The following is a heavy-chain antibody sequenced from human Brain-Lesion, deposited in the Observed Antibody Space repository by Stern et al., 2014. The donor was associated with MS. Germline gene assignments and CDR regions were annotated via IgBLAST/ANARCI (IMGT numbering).Heavy chain of an antibody. CDR1: GGSISSGDNY. Sequence: QVQLVQSGPGLVKPSQTLSLTCTVSGGSISSGDNYWSWLRQPPGKGPEWIGYIHYSGGPYFNPSLKSRATISADTSKNQFSLKLNSMTAADTAVYYCARVPDYGDAFFDYWGQGILVTVSS. CDR2: IHYSGGP. V-gene: IGHV4-30-4*01. J-gene: IGHJ4*02. CDR3: ARVPDYGDAFFDY. D-gene: IGHD4-17*01.